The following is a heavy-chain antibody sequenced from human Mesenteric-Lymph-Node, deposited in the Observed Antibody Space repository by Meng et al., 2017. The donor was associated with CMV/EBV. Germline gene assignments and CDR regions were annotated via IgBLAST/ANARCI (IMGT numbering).Heavy chain of an antibody. J-gene: IGHJ3*02. Sequence: GESLKISCAASGFSLSSYWMNWVRQAPGKGLEWVANIKQDDSEDYRMDSVRGRFTISRDTAKNSLYLQMNSLRADDTAVYYCARRGGGGYHNGAFDIWGRGTMVTVSS. V-gene: IGHV3-7*01. CDR1: GFSLSSYW. CDR3: ARRGGGGYHNGAFDI. D-gene: IGHD5-24*01. CDR2: IKQDDSED.